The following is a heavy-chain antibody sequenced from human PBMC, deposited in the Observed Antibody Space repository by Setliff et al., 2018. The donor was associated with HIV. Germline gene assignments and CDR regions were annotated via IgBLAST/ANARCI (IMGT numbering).Heavy chain of an antibody. D-gene: IGHD3-9*01. CDR2: INPSGGST. CDR3: ARDLSISNPYYDILTGPGVY. CDR1: GHTFTSYH. Sequence: ASVKVSCKASGHTFTSYHMYWVRQAPGQGLEWMGSINPSGGSTSYAQKFQGGVTMTRDTSTSTVYMELSSLRSEDTAVYYCARDLSISNPYYDILTGPGVYWGQGTLVTVSS. V-gene: IGHV1-46*01. J-gene: IGHJ4*02.